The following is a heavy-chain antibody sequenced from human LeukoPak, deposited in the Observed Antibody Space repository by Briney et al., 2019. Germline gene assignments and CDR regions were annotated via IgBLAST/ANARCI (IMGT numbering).Heavy chain of an antibody. D-gene: IGHD6-13*01. CDR2: ISAYNGNT. V-gene: IGHV1-18*01. CDR1: GYTFTSYG. CDR3: AREISSSWPGPLDY. Sequence: VASVKVSCKASGYTFTSYGISWVRQAPGQGLEWMGWISAYNGNTNYAQKLQGRVTMTTDTSTSTAYMELRSLRSDDTAVYYCAREISSSWPGPLDYWGQGTLVTVSS. J-gene: IGHJ4*02.